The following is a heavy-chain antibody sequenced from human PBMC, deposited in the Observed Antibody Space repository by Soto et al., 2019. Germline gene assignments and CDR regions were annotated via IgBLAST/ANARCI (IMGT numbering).Heavy chain of an antibody. CDR2: IYYSGST. D-gene: IGHD2-15*01. CDR1: GGSISSGGYY. Sequence: QVQLQESGPGLVKPSQTLSLTCTVSGGSISSGGYYWSWIRQHPGKGLEWIGYIYYSGSTYYNPSLKSRVTISVDTSKNQFSLKLSSVTAADTAVYYCARHHVGGTVVVVAAEAFDIWGQGTMVTVSS. J-gene: IGHJ3*02. CDR3: ARHHVGGTVVVVAAEAFDI. V-gene: IGHV4-31*03.